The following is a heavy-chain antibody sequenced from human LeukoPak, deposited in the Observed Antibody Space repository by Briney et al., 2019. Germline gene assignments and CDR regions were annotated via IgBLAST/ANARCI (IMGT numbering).Heavy chain of an antibody. D-gene: IGHD2-21*02. CDR1: GFSFEDYG. V-gene: IGHV3-20*04. Sequence: GGSLRLSCAASGFSFEDYGMSWVRQAPGKGLEWVSGINWNGGSTGYGDSVKGRFTISRDSAKNCLYLQMNSLRAEDTALYYCARDRESCGGDCYSSNDAFDIWGQGTKVTVSS. CDR2: INWNGGST. J-gene: IGHJ3*02. CDR3: ARDRESCGGDCYSSNDAFDI.